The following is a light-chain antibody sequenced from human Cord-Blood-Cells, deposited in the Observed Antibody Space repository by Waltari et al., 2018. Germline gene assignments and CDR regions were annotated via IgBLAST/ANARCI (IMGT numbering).Light chain of an antibody. CDR3: QQRSNWPF. CDR2: DAS. V-gene: IGKV3-11*01. CDR1: QSVSSY. Sequence: EIVLTQSPATLSLSPGERATLSCRASQSVSSYLAWYQQKPGQAPRRLIYDASNRATGIPARFSGSGSGTDFTLTISSLEPEDFAVYYCQQRSNWPFFGQGTRLEIK. J-gene: IGKJ5*01.